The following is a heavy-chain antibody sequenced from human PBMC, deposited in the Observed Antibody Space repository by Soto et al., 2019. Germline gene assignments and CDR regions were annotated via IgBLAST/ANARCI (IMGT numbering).Heavy chain of an antibody. J-gene: IGHJ5*02. CDR1: GYTFTSYD. CDR3: ATGKRLDP. V-gene: IGHV1-8*01. CDR2: MNPNSGNT. D-gene: IGHD1-26*01. Sequence: QVLLVQSGAEVKKPGASVKVSCKASGYTFTSYDINWVRQAAGQGLEWMGWMNPNSGNTCYAQKFQGRVSMTRDTSISTAYMELSSLRSEDTAVYYCATGKRLDPWGQGTLVTVSS.